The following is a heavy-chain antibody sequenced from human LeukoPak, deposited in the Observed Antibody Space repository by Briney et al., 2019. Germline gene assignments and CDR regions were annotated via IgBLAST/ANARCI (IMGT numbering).Heavy chain of an antibody. J-gene: IGHJ4*02. D-gene: IGHD6-19*01. CDR2: IRSNGGST. Sequence: GGSLRLSCSASGFTLSSYAMHWVRQAPGKGLEYVSAIRSNGGSTYYADSVKGRFTISRDNSKNTLYLQMSSLRAEDTAVYYCVKGLAVAGTRRNYFDYWAREPWSPSPQ. CDR3: VKGLAVAGTRRNYFDY. CDR1: GFTLSSYA. V-gene: IGHV3-64D*06.